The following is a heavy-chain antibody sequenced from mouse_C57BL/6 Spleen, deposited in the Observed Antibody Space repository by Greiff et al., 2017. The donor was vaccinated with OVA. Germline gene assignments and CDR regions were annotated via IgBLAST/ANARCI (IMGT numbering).Heavy chain of an antibody. CDR1: GFTFSDYY. CDR2: ISNGGGST. CDR3: ARQPFYYGSSYGAAMDY. D-gene: IGHD1-1*01. J-gene: IGHJ4*01. V-gene: IGHV5-12*01. Sequence: EVQLVESGGGLVQPGGSLKLSCAASGFTFSDYYMYWVRQTPEKRLEWVAYISNGGGSTYYPDTVKGRFTISRDNAKNTLYLQMSRLKSEDTAMYYCARQPFYYGSSYGAAMDYWGQGTSVTVSS.